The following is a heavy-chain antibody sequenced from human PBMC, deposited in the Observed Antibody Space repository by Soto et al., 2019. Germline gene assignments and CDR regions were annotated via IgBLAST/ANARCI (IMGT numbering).Heavy chain of an antibody. D-gene: IGHD3-10*01. CDR3: ARGWSGPDY. Sequence: GGSLRLSCAASGFTFSTYNMNWVRQAPGKGLEWVSSISPSTNSIHYTDSVKGRFTISRDNANNSLDLQMNSLRDEDTAVYYCARGWSGPDYWGQGTLVTVSS. CDR2: ISPSTNSI. V-gene: IGHV3-21*01. J-gene: IGHJ4*02. CDR1: GFTFSTYN.